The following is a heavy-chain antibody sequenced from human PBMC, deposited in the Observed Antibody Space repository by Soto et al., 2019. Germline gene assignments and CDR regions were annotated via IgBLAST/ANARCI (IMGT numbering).Heavy chain of an antibody. CDR1: GGSISSPSYN. J-gene: IGHJ4*02. V-gene: IGHV4-39*01. CDR2: FFYGGRP. CDR3: TTLASTHFDS. D-gene: IGHD1-1*01. Sequence: QVQLQESGPGLLKPSQTLSLTCSVSGGSISSPSYNWGWVRQPPGKGPEWNGTFFYGGRPQYISSIKSRLAISVDTGRSQVSLILNSVTAADTAVYYCTTLASTHFDSWGQGVLVTVSS.